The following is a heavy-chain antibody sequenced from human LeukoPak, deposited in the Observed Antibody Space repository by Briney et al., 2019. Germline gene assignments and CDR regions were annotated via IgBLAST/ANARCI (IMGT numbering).Heavy chain of an antibody. V-gene: IGHV4-38-2*02. Sequence: SETLSLTCTVSGYSISSGYYWGWIRQPPGKGLEWIGSIYHSGSTYYNPSLKSRVTISVDTSKNQFSLKLSSVTAADTAVYYCARDRRSSSPYCYYYMDVWGKGTTVTVSS. D-gene: IGHD6-6*01. CDR3: ARDRRSSSPYCYYYMDV. J-gene: IGHJ6*03. CDR2: IYHSGST. CDR1: GYSISSGYY.